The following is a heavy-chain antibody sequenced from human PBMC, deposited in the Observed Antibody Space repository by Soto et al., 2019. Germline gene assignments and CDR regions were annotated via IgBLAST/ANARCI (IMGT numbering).Heavy chain of an antibody. CDR3: ARGQRFSDWFDP. CDR1: GGSMTSYY. Sequence: SETLSLTCTVSGGSMTSYYWTWIRQPAGKGLEWIGRVYSSGGTHYNPSLKSRVTISLDTSKNQFSLRLLYVTDADTAVYFCARGQRFSDWFDPWGQGTLVTVSS. J-gene: IGHJ5*02. V-gene: IGHV4-4*07. D-gene: IGHD3-3*01. CDR2: VYSSGGT.